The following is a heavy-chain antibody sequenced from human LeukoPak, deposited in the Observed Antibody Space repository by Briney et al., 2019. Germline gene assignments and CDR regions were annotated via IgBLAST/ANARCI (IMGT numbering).Heavy chain of an antibody. J-gene: IGHJ3*02. V-gene: IGHV1-24*01. Sequence: GASVKVSCKVSGYTLTELSMHWVRQAPGKGLEWMGGFDPEDGETIYAQKFQGRVTMTEDTSTDTAYMELSSLRSEDTAVYYCATVGRGPYDYVWGSYIWGQGTMVTVSS. D-gene: IGHD3-16*01. CDR2: FDPEDGET. CDR1: GYTLTELS. CDR3: ATVGRGPYDYVWGSYI.